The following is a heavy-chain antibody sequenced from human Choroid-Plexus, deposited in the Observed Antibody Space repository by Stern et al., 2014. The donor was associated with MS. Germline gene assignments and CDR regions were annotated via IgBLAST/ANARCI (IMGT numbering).Heavy chain of an antibody. CDR3: AKDRQWSTYFFDY. V-gene: IGHV3-30*18. CDR1: GFTFSNFG. CDR2: ISYDGSDK. D-gene: IGHD2-15*01. Sequence: VQLVESGGGVAQPGRPLILSCAASGFTFSNFGMHWVRQAPGNGLGWVALISYDGSDKYYADSVKGRFTIFRDNSKNTLYMHMNSLRAEDTAVYYCAKDRQWSTYFFDYWGQGSLVTVSS. J-gene: IGHJ4*02.